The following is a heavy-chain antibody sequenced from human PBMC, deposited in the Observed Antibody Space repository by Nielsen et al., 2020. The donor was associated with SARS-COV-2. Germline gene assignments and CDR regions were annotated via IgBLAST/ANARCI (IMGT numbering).Heavy chain of an antibody. D-gene: IGHD6-6*01. CDR2: INHSGST. CDR3: AREGISSSPDYYYYYMDV. J-gene: IGHJ6*03. V-gene: IGHV4-34*01. Sequence: SETLSLTCAVYGGSFSGYYWSWIRQPPGKGLEWIGEINHSGSTNYNPSLKSRVTISVDTSKNQFSLKLSSVTAADTAVYYCAREGISSSPDYYYYYMDVWGKGTTVTVSS. CDR1: GGSFSGYY.